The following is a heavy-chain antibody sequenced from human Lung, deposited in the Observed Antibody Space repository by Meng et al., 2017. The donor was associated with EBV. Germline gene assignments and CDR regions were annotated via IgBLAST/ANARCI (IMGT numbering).Heavy chain of an antibody. J-gene: IGHJ4*02. CDR2: IYYSGST. CDR3: ARGPTTYFDY. V-gene: IGHV4-30-4*01. CDR1: GGSISSGDYD. Sequence: QAQLPESGPGLVKPSQTLALPCTVSGGSISSGDYDWMWIRQPPGKGLEWIGYIYYSGSTYYNPSLKSRVTISVDTSKNQFSLKLSSVTAADTAVYYCARGPTTYFDYWGQGTLVTVS. D-gene: IGHD4-17*01.